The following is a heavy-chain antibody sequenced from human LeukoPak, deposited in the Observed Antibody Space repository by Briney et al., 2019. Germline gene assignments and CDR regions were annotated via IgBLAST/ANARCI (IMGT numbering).Heavy chain of an antibody. V-gene: IGHV3-73*01. CDR1: GFTFSGSA. CDR2: IRSKANSYAT. Sequence: PGGSLRLSCAASGFTFSGSAMHWIRQASGKGLEWVGRIRSKANSYATAYAASVKGRFTISRDDSKNTAYLQMNSLKTEDTAVCYCTTDPTTQDPFDYWGQGTLVTVSS. CDR3: TTDPTTQDPFDY. J-gene: IGHJ4*02. D-gene: IGHD2-15*01.